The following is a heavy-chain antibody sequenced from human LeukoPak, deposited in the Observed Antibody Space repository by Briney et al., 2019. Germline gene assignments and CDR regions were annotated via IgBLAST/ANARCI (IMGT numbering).Heavy chain of an antibody. CDR1: GLTFSSYS. V-gene: IGHV3-21*01. D-gene: IGHD6-19*01. CDR2: ISSSSSYI. J-gene: IGHJ4*02. CDR3: ARTSTGWSLDY. Sequence: PGGSLRLSCAVSGLTFSSYSVNWVRQAPGKGLEWVSSISSSSSYIYYADSLKGRFTISRDNPKNSLYLQMNSLRAEDTAVYYCARTSTGWSLDYWGQGTLVTVSS.